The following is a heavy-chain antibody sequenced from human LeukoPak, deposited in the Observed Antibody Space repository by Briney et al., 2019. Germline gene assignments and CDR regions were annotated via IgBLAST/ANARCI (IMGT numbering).Heavy chain of an antibody. CDR2: IYYSGST. D-gene: IGHD1-26*01. V-gene: IGHV4-59*12. Sequence: SETLSLTCTVSGGSISSYYCSWIRQPPGQGLEWIGYIYYSGSTNYNPSLKSRVTISVDTSKNQFSLKLSSVTAADTAVYYCARAWFGGSYHAFDIWGQGTMITVSS. CDR1: GGSISSYY. CDR3: ARAWFGGSYHAFDI. J-gene: IGHJ3*02.